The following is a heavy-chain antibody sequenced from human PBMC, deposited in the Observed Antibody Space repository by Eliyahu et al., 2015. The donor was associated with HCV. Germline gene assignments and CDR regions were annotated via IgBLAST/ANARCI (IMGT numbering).Heavy chain of an antibody. CDR2: IYSGGST. V-gene: IGHV3-53*01. J-gene: IGHJ6*02. CDR3: ARELRMVIGNEEADYYYYGMDV. D-gene: IGHD2-21*01. CDR1: GFTVSSXY. Sequence: EVQLVESGGGLIQPGGSLRLSCAASGFTVSSXYMSWVRQAPGKGLEWVSVIYSGGSTYYADSVKGRFTISRDNSKNTLYLQMNSLRAEDTAVYYCARELRMVIGNEEADYYYYGMDVWGQGTTVTVSS.